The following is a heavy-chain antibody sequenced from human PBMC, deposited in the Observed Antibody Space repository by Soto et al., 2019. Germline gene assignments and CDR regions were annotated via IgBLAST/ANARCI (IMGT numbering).Heavy chain of an antibody. CDR1: GGSFSGYY. CDR2: INHSGST. Sequence: SETLSLTCAVYGGSFSGYYWSWIRQPPGKGLEWIGEINHSGSTNYNPSLKSRVTISVDTSKNQFSLKLSSVTAADTAVYYCARGRGYYDSSGYYFLYWGQGTLVTVS. CDR3: ARGRGYYDSSGYYFLY. V-gene: IGHV4-34*01. J-gene: IGHJ1*01. D-gene: IGHD3-22*01.